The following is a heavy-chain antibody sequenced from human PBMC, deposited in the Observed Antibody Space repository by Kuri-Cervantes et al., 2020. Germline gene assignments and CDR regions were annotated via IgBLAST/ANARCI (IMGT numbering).Heavy chain of an antibody. CDR3: ARHKYSSGWSHFDY. V-gene: IGHV5-51*01. CDR1: GYSFTSYW. Sequence: KVSCKGSGYSFTSYWIGWVRQMPGKGLEWMGIICPGDSDTRYSPSFQGQVTISADKSISTAYLQWSSLKASDTAMYYCARHKYSSGWSHFDYWGQGTLVTVSS. D-gene: IGHD6-19*01. CDR2: ICPGDSDT. J-gene: IGHJ4*02.